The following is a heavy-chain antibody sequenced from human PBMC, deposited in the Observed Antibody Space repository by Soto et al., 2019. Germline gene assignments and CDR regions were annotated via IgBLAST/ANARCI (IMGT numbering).Heavy chain of an antibody. D-gene: IGHD3-10*01. V-gene: IGHV3-30*18. CDR1: AFSFSSYA. CDR2: ISYDGNNK. Sequence: QVQLVESGGGVVQPGRSLRLSCVASAFSFSSYAMHWVRQAPGKGLEWVAVISYDGNNKWYADSVKGRFTISRDKYENTLYLQMTSVRAEDTAVYYCAKKYYGAGSYLMVDDYWGQGTLVTVSA. CDR3: AKKYYGAGSYLMVDDY. J-gene: IGHJ4*02.